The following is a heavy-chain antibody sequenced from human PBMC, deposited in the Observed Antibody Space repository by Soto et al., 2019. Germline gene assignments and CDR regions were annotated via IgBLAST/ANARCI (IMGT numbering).Heavy chain of an antibody. Sequence: ASVKVSCKASGYTFTGYYMHWVRQAPGQGLEWMGWINPNSGGTNYAQKFQGWVTMTRDTSISTAYMELSRLGSDDTAVYYCARDGSNSSGWLNEGVGYYYYGMDVWGQGTTVTVSS. J-gene: IGHJ6*02. CDR3: ARDGSNSSGWLNEGVGYYYYGMDV. CDR1: GYTFTGYY. CDR2: INPNSGGT. V-gene: IGHV1-2*04. D-gene: IGHD6-19*01.